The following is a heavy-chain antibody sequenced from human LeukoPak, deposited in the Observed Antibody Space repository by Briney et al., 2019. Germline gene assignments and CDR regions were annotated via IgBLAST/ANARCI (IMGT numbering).Heavy chain of an antibody. V-gene: IGHV5-51*01. CDR3: ARIQSYGDYVEDWFDP. J-gene: IGHJ5*02. D-gene: IGHD4-17*01. CDR1: GYSFTSYW. CDR2: IYPGDSDT. Sequence: GESLKISCKGSGYSFTSYWIGWVRQMPGKGLEWMGIIYPGDSDTRYSSSFQGQVTISADKSISTAYLQWSSLKASDTAMYYCARIQSYGDYVEDWFDPWGQGTLVTVSS.